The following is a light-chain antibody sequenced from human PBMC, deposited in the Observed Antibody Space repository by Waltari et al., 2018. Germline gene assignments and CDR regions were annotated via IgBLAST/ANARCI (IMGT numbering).Light chain of an antibody. CDR1: QSVSSN. V-gene: IGKV3-15*01. CDR3: QQYNNWPPPT. J-gene: IGKJ2*01. Sequence: EIVMTQSPATLSVSPGERATLPCRASQSVSSNLAWYQQKPGQAPRLIIYGASTRATGIPARFSGSGSGTEFTLTISSMQSEDFAVYYCQQYNNWPPPTFGQGTKLEIK. CDR2: GAS.